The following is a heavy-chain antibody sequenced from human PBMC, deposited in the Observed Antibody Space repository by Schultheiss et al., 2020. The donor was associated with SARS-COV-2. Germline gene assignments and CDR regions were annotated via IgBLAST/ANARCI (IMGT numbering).Heavy chain of an antibody. V-gene: IGHV4-39*01. CDR1: GGSISSSSYY. Sequence: SETLSLTCTVSGGSISSSSYYWGWIRQPPGKGLEWIGSIYYSGSTYYNPSLKSRVTISVDTSKNQFSLKLSSVTAADTAVYYCARGDAFDIWGQGTMVTVSS. J-gene: IGHJ3*02. CDR2: IYYSGST. CDR3: ARGDAFDI.